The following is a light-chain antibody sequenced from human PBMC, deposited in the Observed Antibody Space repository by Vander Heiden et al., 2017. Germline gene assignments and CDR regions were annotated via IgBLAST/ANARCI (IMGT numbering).Light chain of an antibody. CDR3: CSYAGPDTYV. J-gene: IGLJ1*01. CDR2: DVS. V-gene: IGLV2-23*02. Sequence: QSALTQPSSVSGSPGQSITISCTGTSNDVGNYNLFSWYQQHPGKAPKLIIYDVSERPAGVSDRFSGSKSGNTAALTSSGLQAEDEADYYCCSYAGPDTYVFGTVTKVTVL. CDR1: SNDVGNYNL.